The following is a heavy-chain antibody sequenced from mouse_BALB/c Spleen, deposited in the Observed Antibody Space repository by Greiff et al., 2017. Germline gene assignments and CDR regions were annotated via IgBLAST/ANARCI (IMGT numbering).Heavy chain of an antibody. CDR2: INPYNDYT. Sequence: VQLKESGAELVRPGASVKISCKAFGYTFTNHHINWVKQRPGQGLDWIGYINPYNDYTSYNQKFKGKATLTVDKSSSTAYMELSSLTSEDSAVYYCARSAMITTYAMDYWGQGTSVTVSS. V-gene: IGHV1S45*01. CDR1: GYTFTNHH. J-gene: IGHJ4*01. CDR3: ARSAMITTYAMDY. D-gene: IGHD2-4*01.